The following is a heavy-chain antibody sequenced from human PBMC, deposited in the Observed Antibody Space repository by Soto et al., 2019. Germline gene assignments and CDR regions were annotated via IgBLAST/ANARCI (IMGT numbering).Heavy chain of an antibody. J-gene: IGHJ4*02. CDR3: AREDSIIIPAVSDF. CDR1: GFSFNNYG. CDR2: ISKSDYT. Sequence: GGSLRLSFTFSGFSFNNYGINWVRQAPGKGLEWVSSISKSDYTYYSDSVKGRFAISRDNAKSSVSLQMNTLRVEDTAVYYCAREDSIIIPAVSDFWGQGTLVTVSS. V-gene: IGHV3-21*01. D-gene: IGHD2-2*01.